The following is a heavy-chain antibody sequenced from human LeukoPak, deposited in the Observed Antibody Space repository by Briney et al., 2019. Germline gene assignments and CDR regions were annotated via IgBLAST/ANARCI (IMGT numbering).Heavy chain of an antibody. V-gene: IGHV3-74*01. CDR3: ATAGGDGSRMGFDP. D-gene: IGHD2-15*01. Sequence: GGSLRLPCAVSGFTFSRYWMLWVRQTPGKGLVWVSCISADGSVTRYADSVKGRFTISRDNTKSTLYLQMHSLRAEDTAVYYCATAGGDGSRMGFDPWGQGTLVTVSS. CDR1: GFTFSRYW. CDR2: ISADGSVT. J-gene: IGHJ5*02.